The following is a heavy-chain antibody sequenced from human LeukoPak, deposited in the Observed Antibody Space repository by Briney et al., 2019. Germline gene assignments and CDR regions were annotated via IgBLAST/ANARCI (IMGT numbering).Heavy chain of an antibody. CDR3: ARDGGYYGSGSYYTGRYYYYMDV. CDR1: SGSISSYY. V-gene: IGHV4-59*01. Sequence: SETLSLTCTVSSGSISSYYWSWIRQPPGKGLEWIGYIYYSGSTNYNPSLKSRVTISVDTSKNPFSLKLSSVTAADTAVYYCARDGGYYGSGSYYTGRYYYYMDVWGKGTTVTVSS. D-gene: IGHD3-10*01. CDR2: IYYSGST. J-gene: IGHJ6*03.